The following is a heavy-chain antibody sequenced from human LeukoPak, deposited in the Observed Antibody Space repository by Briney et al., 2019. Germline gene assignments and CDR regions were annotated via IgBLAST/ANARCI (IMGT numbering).Heavy chain of an antibody. CDR1: GYTFTSYG. Sequence: ASVKVSCKASGYTFTSYGISWVRQAPGQGLEWMGWISVYNGNTNYAQKFQGRVTMTTDTSTSTAYMEPRSLRSDDTAVYYCARDHAFDSSGWRYFDYWGQGTLVTVPS. V-gene: IGHV1-18*04. J-gene: IGHJ4*02. D-gene: IGHD6-19*01. CDR2: ISVYNGNT. CDR3: ARDHAFDSSGWRYFDY.